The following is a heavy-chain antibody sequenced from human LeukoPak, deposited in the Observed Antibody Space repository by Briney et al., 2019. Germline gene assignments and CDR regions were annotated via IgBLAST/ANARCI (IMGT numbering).Heavy chain of an antibody. CDR1: GFTFSSYA. Sequence: PVGSLRLSCAASGFTFSSYAMSWVRQAPGKGLEWVSAISGSGGSTYYADSVKGRFTISRDNSKNTLYLQMNSLRAEDTAVYYCAKDHRYYDFWSGYYPAPFDYWGQGTLVTVSS. CDR2: ISGSGGST. CDR3: AKDHRYYDFWSGYYPAPFDY. J-gene: IGHJ4*02. V-gene: IGHV3-23*01. D-gene: IGHD3-3*01.